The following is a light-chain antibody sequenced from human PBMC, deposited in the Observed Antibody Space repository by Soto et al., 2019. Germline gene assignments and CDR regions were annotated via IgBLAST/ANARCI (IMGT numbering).Light chain of an antibody. CDR1: SSNIGAGYD. J-gene: IGLJ1*01. CDR3: QSYDSSLSKYV. CDR2: GNS. V-gene: IGLV1-40*01. Sequence: QSFLAQPPSVSGAPGQRVTISCTGSSSNIGAGYDVHWYQQLPGTAPKLLIYGNSNRPSGVPDRFSGSKSGTSASLAITGLQAEDEADYYCQSYDSSLSKYVFGTGTKVTVL.